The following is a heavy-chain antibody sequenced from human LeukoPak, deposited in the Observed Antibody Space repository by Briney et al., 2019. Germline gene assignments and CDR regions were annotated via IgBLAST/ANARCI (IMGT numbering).Heavy chain of an antibody. Sequence: PGGSLRLSCAASGFTDSNNYMSWVRQAPGKGLEWVSVIYSGGTTYYADSVKGRFTISRDNSNNTLYLQMGSLRAEDMAVYYCARGRYSFGYGHYYYYMDVWGKGTTVTVSS. V-gene: IGHV3-53*05. D-gene: IGHD5-18*01. CDR2: IYSGGTT. CDR3: ARGRYSFGYGHYYYYMDV. J-gene: IGHJ6*03. CDR1: GFTDSNNY.